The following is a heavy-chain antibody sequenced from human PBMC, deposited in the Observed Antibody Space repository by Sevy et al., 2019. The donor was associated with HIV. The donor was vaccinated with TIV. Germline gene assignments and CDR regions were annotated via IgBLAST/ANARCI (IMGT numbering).Heavy chain of an antibody. J-gene: IGHJ4*02. CDR1: GFTFSSYW. V-gene: IGHV3-74*03. Sequence: GGSLRLSCAASGFTFSSYWMHWVRQAPGKGLVGVSLINNDGSSTTYADSVKGRFTISIDNAKNTLFLQMNSLRAEETAVYYCATSIEGSVYRWGQGTLVTVSS. CDR3: ATSIEGSVYR. CDR2: INNDGSST. D-gene: IGHD3-16*02.